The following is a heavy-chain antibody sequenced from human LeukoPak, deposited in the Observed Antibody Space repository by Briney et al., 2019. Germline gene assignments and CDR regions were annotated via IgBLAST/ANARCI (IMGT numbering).Heavy chain of an antibody. D-gene: IGHD2-8*02. Sequence: GGSLRLSCAASGFTFSNYGMNWVRQAPGRGLECLSYISSTGSTIYNADSVKGRFTISRDNAKDSLYLQMNSLRAEDTAVYYCAMIGTGGRPFDYWGQGTLVTVSS. V-gene: IGHV3-48*03. CDR1: GFTFSNYG. CDR3: AMIGTGGRPFDY. J-gene: IGHJ4*02. CDR2: ISSTGSTI.